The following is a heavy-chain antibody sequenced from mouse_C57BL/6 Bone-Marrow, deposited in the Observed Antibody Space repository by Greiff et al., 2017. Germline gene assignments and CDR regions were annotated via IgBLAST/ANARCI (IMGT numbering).Heavy chain of an antibody. CDR2: ITPSNGGT. V-gene: IGHV1-53*01. D-gene: IGHD3-1*01. CDR1: GYTFTSYW. CDR3: ARWGATAPSWFAY. J-gene: IGHJ3*01. Sequence: VQLQQPGTELVKPGASVKLSCKASGYTFTSYWMHWVKQRPGQGLEWIGNITPSNGGTNYNEKFKSKATLTVDKSSSTAYMQLSSLTSEDSAVYDCARWGATAPSWFAYWGQGTLVTVSA.